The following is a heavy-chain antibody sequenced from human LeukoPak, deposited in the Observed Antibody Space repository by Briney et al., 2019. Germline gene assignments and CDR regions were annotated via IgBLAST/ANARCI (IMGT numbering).Heavy chain of an antibody. V-gene: IGHV4-34*01. CDR3: ARVVDLVDP. J-gene: IGHJ5*02. CDR1: GGSFSGYY. CDR2: INHSGST. Sequence: SETLSLTCAVYGGSFSGYYWSWIREPPGKGLEWIGEINHSGSTNYNPSLKSRVTISVDTSKNQFSLKLSSVTAADTAVYYCARVVDLVDPWGQGTLVSVSS.